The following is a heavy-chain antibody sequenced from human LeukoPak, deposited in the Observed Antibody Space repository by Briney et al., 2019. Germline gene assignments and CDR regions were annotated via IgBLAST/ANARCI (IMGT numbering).Heavy chain of an antibody. V-gene: IGHV3-33*01. CDR2: IWYDGSNK. CDR3: AAESWYRFDP. CDR1: GFTFSSYG. Sequence: GGSLRLSCAASGFTFSSYGMHWVRQAPGKGLEWVAVIWYDGSNKYYADSVKGRFTISRDNSKNTLYLQMNSLRGEDTAVYYCAAESWYRFDPWGQGTLVTVSS. J-gene: IGHJ5*02. D-gene: IGHD6-13*01.